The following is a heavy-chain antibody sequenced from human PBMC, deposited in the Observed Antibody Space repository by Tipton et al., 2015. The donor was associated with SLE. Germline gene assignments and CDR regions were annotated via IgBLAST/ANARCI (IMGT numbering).Heavy chain of an antibody. Sequence: LRLSCTVSGGSISSGGYYWSWIRQHPGKGLEWIGYIYYSGSTYYNPSLKSRVTISVDTSKNQFSLKLSSVTAADTAVYYCARVADDYGDPYYFDYWGQGTLVTVSS. CDR1: GGSISSGGYY. CDR2: IYYSGST. J-gene: IGHJ4*02. V-gene: IGHV4-31*03. CDR3: ARVADDYGDPYYFDY. D-gene: IGHD4-17*01.